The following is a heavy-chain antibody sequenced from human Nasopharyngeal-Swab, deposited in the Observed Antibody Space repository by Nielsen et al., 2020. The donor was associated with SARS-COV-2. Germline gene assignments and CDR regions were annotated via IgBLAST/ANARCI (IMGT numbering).Heavy chain of an antibody. D-gene: IGHD2/OR15-2a*01. V-gene: IGHV3-23*01. J-gene: IGHJ4*02. CDR3: TKDTYFHTNAIDY. CDR2: ITGSGERR. Sequence: GESLKISCAASGINFGNYAMSWVRQAPGKGLEWVSSITGSGERRFYVDSVKGRFTISRDYSRNTLYLEMNSLRAEDTAVYYCTKDTYFHTNAIDYWGQGTLVAVSS. CDR1: GINFGNYA.